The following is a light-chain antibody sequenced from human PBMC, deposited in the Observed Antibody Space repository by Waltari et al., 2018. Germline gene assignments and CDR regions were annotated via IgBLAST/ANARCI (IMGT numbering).Light chain of an antibody. Sequence: QSALTQPPSASGSPGQSVTIPCTGTSSDVGTFNSVSWYQQLPGKAPKLMIYEVTKRPSGVPDRFAGSKSGNTASLTVSGLQAADEADYYCSSYAGTNNLIFGGGTKLTVL. CDR1: SSDVGTFNS. CDR2: EVT. V-gene: IGLV2-8*01. J-gene: IGLJ2*01. CDR3: SSYAGTNNLI.